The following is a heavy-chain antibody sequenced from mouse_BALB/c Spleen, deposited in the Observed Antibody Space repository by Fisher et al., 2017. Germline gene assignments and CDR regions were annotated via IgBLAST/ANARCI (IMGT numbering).Heavy chain of an antibody. CDR3: ARDRFITTVVEGDYYAMDY. V-gene: IGHV5-4*02. Sequence: RFTISRDNAKNNLYLQMSSLKSEDTAMYYCARDRFITTVVEGDYYAMDYWGQGTSVTVSS. D-gene: IGHD1-1*01. J-gene: IGHJ4*01.